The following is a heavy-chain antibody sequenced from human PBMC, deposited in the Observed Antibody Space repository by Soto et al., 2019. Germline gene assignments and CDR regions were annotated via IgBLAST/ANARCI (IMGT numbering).Heavy chain of an antibody. D-gene: IGHD3-10*01. V-gene: IGHV1-18*01. Sequence: SVKVSCKASGYTFTSYGISWVRQAPGQGLEWMGWISAYNGNTNYAQKLQGRVTMTTDTSTSTAYMELRSLRSDDTAVYYCARYYYCSRVDPSAKSPDYWGQGTLVTVSS. CDR3: ARYYYCSRVDPSAKSPDY. CDR2: ISAYNGNT. J-gene: IGHJ4*02. CDR1: GYTFTSYG.